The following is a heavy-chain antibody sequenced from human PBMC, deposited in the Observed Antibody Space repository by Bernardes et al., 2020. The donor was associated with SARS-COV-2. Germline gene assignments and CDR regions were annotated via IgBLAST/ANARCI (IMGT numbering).Heavy chain of an antibody. D-gene: IGHD4-17*01. CDR2: IKPEGSDK. J-gene: IGHJ4*02. Sequence: GGSLRLSCAASGFTFSRFWMSWVRQAPGKGLEWVANIKPEGSDKYYVDSVKGRFTISRDNAKNSLYLQMNSLRAEDTAVYYCARDTPGDWGQGTLVTVSS. CDR3: ARDTPGD. CDR1: GFTFSRFW. V-gene: IGHV3-7*03.